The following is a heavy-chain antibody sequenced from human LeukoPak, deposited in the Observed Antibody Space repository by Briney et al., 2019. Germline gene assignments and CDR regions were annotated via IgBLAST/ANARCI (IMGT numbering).Heavy chain of an antibody. D-gene: IGHD3-10*01. CDR2: IYPGDSDT. CDR1: GYSFTSCW. V-gene: IGHV5-51*01. CDR3: ARGSDGSGSYYHTYDI. J-gene: IGHJ3*02. Sequence: GESLKISCKGSGYSFTSCWIGWVRQMPGKGLEWMGIIYPGDSDTTYSPSFQGQVTISVDKSISTAYLQWSSLKASDTAMYYCARGSDGSGSYYHTYDIWGQGTMVTISS.